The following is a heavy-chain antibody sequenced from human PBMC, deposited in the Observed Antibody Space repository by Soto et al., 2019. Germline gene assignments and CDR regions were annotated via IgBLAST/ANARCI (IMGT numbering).Heavy chain of an antibody. CDR1: GGSISSYY. CDR3: ASLMTTVTTDY. CDR2: IYYSGST. V-gene: IGHV4-59*04. D-gene: IGHD4-17*01. J-gene: IGHJ4*02. Sequence: SETLSLTCTVSGGSISSYYWSWIRQPPGKGLEWIGYIYYSGSTYYNPSLKSRVTISVDTSKNQFSLKLSSVTAADTAVYYCASLMTTVTTDYWGQGTLVTVSS.